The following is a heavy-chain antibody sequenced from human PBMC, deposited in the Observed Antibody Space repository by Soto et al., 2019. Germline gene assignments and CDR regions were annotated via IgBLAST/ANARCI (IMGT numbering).Heavy chain of an antibody. CDR2: IWYDGSNK. CDR1: GFTFSSYG. J-gene: IGHJ5*02. Sequence: QVQLVESGGGVVQPGRSLRLSCAASGFTFSSYGMHWVRQAPGKGLEWVAVIWYDGSNKYYADSVKGRFTISRDNSKNTLYLQMNSLRAEDTAVYYCARVRAVAGTFRIWFDPWGQGPLVTVSS. CDR3: ARVRAVAGTFRIWFDP. V-gene: IGHV3-33*01. D-gene: IGHD6-19*01.